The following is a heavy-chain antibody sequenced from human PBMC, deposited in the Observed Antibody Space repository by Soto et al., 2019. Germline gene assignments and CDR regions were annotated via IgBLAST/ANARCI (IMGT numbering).Heavy chain of an antibody. Sequence: SETLSLTCPVPGPSISSYYWSWIRQPTGKGLEWIGYIYYSGSTNYNPSLKSRVTISVDTSKNQFSLKLSSVTAADTAVYYCARLGGDYEVEWVYYYGMDVWGQGTTVT. CDR3: ARLGGDYEVEWVYYYGMDV. D-gene: IGHD4-17*01. V-gene: IGHV4-59*08. CDR2: IYYSGST. J-gene: IGHJ6*02. CDR1: GPSISSYY.